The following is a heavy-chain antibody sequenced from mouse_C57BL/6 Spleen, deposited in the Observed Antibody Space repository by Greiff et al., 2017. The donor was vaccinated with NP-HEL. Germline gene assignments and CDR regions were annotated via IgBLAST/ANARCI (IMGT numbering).Heavy chain of an antibody. D-gene: IGHD4-1*01. CDR2: ISSGSSTI. CDR1: GFTFSDYG. Sequence: EVKLQESGGGLVKPGGSLKLSCAASGFTFSDYGMHWVRQAPEKGLEWVAYISSGSSTIYYADTVKGRFTISRDNAKNTLFLQMTSLRSEDTAMYYCARGTGTPVDYWGQGTTLTVSS. CDR3: ARGTGTPVDY. V-gene: IGHV5-17*01. J-gene: IGHJ2*01.